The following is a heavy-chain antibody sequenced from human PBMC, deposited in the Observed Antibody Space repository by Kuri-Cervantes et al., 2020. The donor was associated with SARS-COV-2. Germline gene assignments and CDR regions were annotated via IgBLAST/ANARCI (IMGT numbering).Heavy chain of an antibody. Sequence: ESLKISCAVYGGSFSGYYWSWIRQPPGKGLEWIGEINHSGSTNYNPSLKSRVTISVDTSKNQFSLKLSSVTAADTAVYYCARGGYLTPDAFDIWGQGTMVTVSS. V-gene: IGHV4-34*01. CDR1: GGSFSGYY. CDR2: INHSGST. CDR3: ARGGYLTPDAFDI. J-gene: IGHJ3*02. D-gene: IGHD2-21*01.